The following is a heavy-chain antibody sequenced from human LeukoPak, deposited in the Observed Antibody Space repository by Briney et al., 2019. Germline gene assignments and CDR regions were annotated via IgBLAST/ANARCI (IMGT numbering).Heavy chain of an antibody. CDR3: ARDDRVYCSGSSCYSEGDY. D-gene: IGHD2-15*01. V-gene: IGHV3-21*01. Sequence: PGGSLRLSCAASGFTFSSYSMNWVRQAPGKGLEWVSSISSSSSYIYYADSVKGRFTISRDNAKNSLYLQMNSLRAEDTAVYYCARDDRVYCSGSSCYSEGDYWGQGTLVTVSS. CDR1: GFTFSSYS. CDR2: ISSSSSYI. J-gene: IGHJ4*02.